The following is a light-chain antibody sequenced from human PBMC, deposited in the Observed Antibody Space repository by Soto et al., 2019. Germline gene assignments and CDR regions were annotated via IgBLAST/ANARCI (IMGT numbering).Light chain of an antibody. CDR3: AAWDDSLSGHWV. V-gene: IGLV1-47*01. CDR1: SSNIGSNY. J-gene: IGLJ3*02. CDR2: RNN. Sequence: QSVLTQPPSASGTPGQRVTISCSGSSSNIGSNYVYWYQQLPETAPKLLIYRNNQRPSGVPDRFSGSKSGTSASLAISGLRSEDEADYYCAAWDDSLSGHWVFGGGTKLTVL.